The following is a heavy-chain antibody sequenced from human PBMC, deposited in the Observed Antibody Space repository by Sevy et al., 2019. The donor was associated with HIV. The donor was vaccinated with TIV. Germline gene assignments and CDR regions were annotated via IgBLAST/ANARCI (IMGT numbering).Heavy chain of an antibody. V-gene: IGHV3-7*01. CDR1: GFTFSGYW. CDR3: AREGAGGFDY. J-gene: IGHJ4*02. CDR2: INQDGSKN. D-gene: IGHD2-15*01. Sequence: GWSLRLSCAASGFTFSGYWMSWVRQVPGKGLQWVANINQDGSKNEFVDSVKGRFTISRDNPKNSVYLQMNSLRAEDTAVYYCAREGAGGFDYWGQGTLVTVSS.